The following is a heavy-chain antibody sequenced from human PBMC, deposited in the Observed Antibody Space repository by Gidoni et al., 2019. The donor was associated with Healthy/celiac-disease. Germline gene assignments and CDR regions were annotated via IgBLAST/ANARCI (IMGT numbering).Heavy chain of an antibody. CDR1: GYTFTGHY. D-gene: IGHD6-6*01. CDR3: ARGEYSSRRRAEYYFDY. CDR2: INPNSGGT. Sequence: QVQLVQSGAEVKKPGASVKVSCKASGYTFTGHYMHWVRQAPGQGLEWMGWINPNSGGTNYAQKFQGWVTMTRDTSISTAYMELSRLRSDDTAVYYCARGEYSSRRRAEYYFDYWGQGTLVTVSS. J-gene: IGHJ4*02. V-gene: IGHV1-2*04.